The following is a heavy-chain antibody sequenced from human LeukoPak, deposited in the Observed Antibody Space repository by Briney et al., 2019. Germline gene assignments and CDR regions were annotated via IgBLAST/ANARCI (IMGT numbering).Heavy chain of an antibody. CDR2: MNPNSGNT. D-gene: IGHD3-16*02. Sequence: ASVKVSCKASGYTFTSYDINWVRQATGQGLEWMGWMNPNSGNTGYAQKFQGRVTTTRNTSISTAYMELSSLRSEDTAVYYCARGLRDYVWGSYRYVTWFDPWGQGTLVTVSS. J-gene: IGHJ5*02. CDR3: ARGLRDYVWGSYRYVTWFDP. CDR1: GYTFTSYD. V-gene: IGHV1-8*01.